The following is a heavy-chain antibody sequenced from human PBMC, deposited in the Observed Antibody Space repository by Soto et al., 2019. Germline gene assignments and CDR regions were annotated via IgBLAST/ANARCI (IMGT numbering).Heavy chain of an antibody. Sequence: ASVKVSCKASGGTFSSYASSWVRQAPGQGPEWMGGIIPIFGTPNYGQKFQGRVKITTDEFTSTAYMELTSLRSEDTAVYYCARDSYDFDRGGAYYGMEVWGQGTTVTVSS. V-gene: IGHV1-69*05. J-gene: IGHJ6*02. CDR2: IIPIFGTP. D-gene: IGHD3-3*01. CDR3: ARDSYDFDRGGAYYGMEV. CDR1: GGTFSSYA.